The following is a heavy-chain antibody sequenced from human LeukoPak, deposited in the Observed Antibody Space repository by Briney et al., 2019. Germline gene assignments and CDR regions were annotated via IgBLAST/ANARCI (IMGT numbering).Heavy chain of an antibody. V-gene: IGHV1-2*02. D-gene: IGHD5-12*01. CDR2: INPNNGGT. J-gene: IGHJ4*02. CDR1: GYTFTGYY. Sequence: EASVKVSCKASGYTFTGYYIHWVRQAPGQELEWMGWINPNNGGTNYAQKFQGRVTMTRDTSISTAYMELNRLTSDDTAVYYCARDKYTGYETFDYWGQGTPVTVSS. CDR3: ARDKYTGYETFDY.